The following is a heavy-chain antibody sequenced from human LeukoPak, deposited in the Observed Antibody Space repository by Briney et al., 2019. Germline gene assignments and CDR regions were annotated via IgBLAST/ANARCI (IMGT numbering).Heavy chain of an antibody. D-gene: IGHD3-10*01. V-gene: IGHV3-30-3*01. CDR3: ARDRGSGSYFDY. CDR2: ISYAGSIK. Sequence: GGSLRLCCSASGFTVSSYAMHWVRQAPVNGLECLAVISYAGSIKFYAGTVKGRFTISRDNSKSTLYLQMNSLRAEDTAVYYCARDRGSGSYFDYWGQGTLVTVSS. J-gene: IGHJ4*02. CDR1: GFTVSSYA.